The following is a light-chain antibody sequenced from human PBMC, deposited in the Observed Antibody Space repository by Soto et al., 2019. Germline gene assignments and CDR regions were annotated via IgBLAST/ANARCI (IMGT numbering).Light chain of an antibody. V-gene: IGLV2-23*02. CDR1: SSDVGSYNL. J-gene: IGLJ3*02. Sequence: QSVLTQPASVSGSPGQSMTISCTGTSSDVGSYNLVSWYQQHPGKAPKLMIYEVSKRPSGVSNRFSGSKYGNTASLTISGLQAEDEADYYCCSYAGSSTLEFGGGTKLTVL. CDR3: CSYAGSSTLE. CDR2: EVS.